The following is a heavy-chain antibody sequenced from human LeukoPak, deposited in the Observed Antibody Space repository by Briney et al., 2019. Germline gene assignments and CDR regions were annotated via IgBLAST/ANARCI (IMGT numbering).Heavy chain of an antibody. D-gene: IGHD5-18*01. Sequence: ASVKVSCMASGYTFTSYGISWVRQAPGQGLEWMGWISAYNGNTNYAQKLQGRVTMTTDTSTSTAYMELRSLRSDDTAVYYCARGRGYSYGRADWYFDLWGRGTLVTVSS. V-gene: IGHV1-18*04. CDR1: GYTFTSYG. J-gene: IGHJ2*01. CDR2: ISAYNGNT. CDR3: ARGRGYSYGRADWYFDL.